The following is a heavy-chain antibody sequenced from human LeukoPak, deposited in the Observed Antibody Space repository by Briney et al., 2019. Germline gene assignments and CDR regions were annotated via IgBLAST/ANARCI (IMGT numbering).Heavy chain of an antibody. D-gene: IGHD3-16*01. CDR1: GFTFSSYA. J-gene: IGHJ4*02. Sequence: GGSLRLSCAASGFTFSSYAMHWVRQAPGKGLEWVAVISYDGSNKYYAESVKGRFTISRDDSKNSLYLQMNSLKTEDTAVYYWARRVKRGGGVDYWGQGTLVTVSS. CDR3: ARRVKRGGGVDY. V-gene: IGHV3-30*04. CDR2: ISYDGSNK.